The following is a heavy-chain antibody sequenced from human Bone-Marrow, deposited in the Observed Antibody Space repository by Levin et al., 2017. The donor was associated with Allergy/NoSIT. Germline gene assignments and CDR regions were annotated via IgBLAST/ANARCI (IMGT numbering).Heavy chain of an antibody. V-gene: IGHV3-74*01. J-gene: IGHJ4*02. Sequence: GGSLRLSCAVSGFTFSTCWMHWVRQAPGKGLVWVSRINSGGSATDYADSVKGRFTISRDNARNTLYLQMNSLSAEDTAVYYCAKGGCSATSCLDYWGQGTLVTVSS. D-gene: IGHD2-2*01. CDR3: AKGGCSATSCLDY. CDR2: INSGGSAT. CDR1: GFTFSTCW.